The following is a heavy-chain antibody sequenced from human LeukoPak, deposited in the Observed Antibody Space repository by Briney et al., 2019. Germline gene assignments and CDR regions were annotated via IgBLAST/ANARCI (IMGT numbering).Heavy chain of an antibody. CDR3: ARHRRYCSGHTCLIFDY. CDR1: GGSISSSSYY. J-gene: IGHJ4*02. D-gene: IGHD2-15*01. V-gene: IGHV4-39*01. Sequence: SETLSLTCTVSGGSISSSSYYWGWIRQPPGKGLEWVGSIYYSGSTYYNPSLKSRVTISVAKSKNQFSLNLSSVTAADTAVYYCARHRRYCSGHTCLIFDYWGQGTLVTVSS. CDR2: IYYSGST.